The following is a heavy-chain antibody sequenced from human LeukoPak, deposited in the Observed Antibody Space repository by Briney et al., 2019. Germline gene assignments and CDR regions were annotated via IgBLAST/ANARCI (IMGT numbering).Heavy chain of an antibody. D-gene: IGHD3-10*02. CDR2: ISSSGSTI. CDR3: AELGITMIGGV. J-gene: IGHJ6*04. V-gene: IGHV3-48*03. Sequence: PGGSLRLSCAASGFTFSSYEMNWVRQAPGKGLEWVSYISSSGSTIYYADSVKGRFTISRGNAKSSLYLQMNSLRAEDTAVYYCAELGITMIGGVWGKGTTVTISS. CDR1: GFTFSSYE.